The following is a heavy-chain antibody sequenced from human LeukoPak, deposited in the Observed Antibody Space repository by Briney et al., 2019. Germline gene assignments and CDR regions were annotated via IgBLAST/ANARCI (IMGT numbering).Heavy chain of an antibody. D-gene: IGHD2-15*01. CDR3: ARAGGYCGRISCPYYFDY. Sequence: SETLSLTCTVSGGSISSYYWSWIRQPAGKGLEWIGRIYTSGSTNYNPSLKSRVTMSVDTSKNQFSLKLSSVTAADTAVYYCARAGGYCGRISCPYYFDYWGQGSLVAVSS. V-gene: IGHV4-4*07. CDR1: GGSISSYY. CDR2: IYTSGST. J-gene: IGHJ4*02.